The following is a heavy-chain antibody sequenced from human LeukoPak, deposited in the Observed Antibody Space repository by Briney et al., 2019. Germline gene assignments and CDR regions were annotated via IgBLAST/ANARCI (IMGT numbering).Heavy chain of an antibody. CDR3: ARDGCSSTSCSQFQH. V-gene: IGHV3-30*04. Sequence: GGSLRLSCAASGFTFSSYAMHWVRQAPGKGLEWVAVISYDGSNKYYADFVKGRFTISRDNSKNTLYLQMNSLRAEDTAVYYCARDGCSSTSCSQFQHWGQGTLVTVSS. CDR1: GFTFSSYA. D-gene: IGHD2-2*01. J-gene: IGHJ1*01. CDR2: ISYDGSNK.